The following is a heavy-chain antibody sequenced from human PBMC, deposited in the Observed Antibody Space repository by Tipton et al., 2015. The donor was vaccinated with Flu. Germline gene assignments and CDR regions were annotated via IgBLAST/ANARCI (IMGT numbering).Heavy chain of an antibody. CDR1: FGSISSSRYY. V-gene: IGHV4-39*07. D-gene: IGHD3-10*01. CDR3: SSYYIRAFDI. J-gene: IGHJ3*02. Sequence: TLSLTCTVSFGSISSSRYYWGWIRQPPGKGLDWIGSIYHSGTAYYNPSLKSRVTISVDTSKNQISLTLSSVTAADTAMDYCSSYYIRAFDIWGQGTMVTVSS. CDR2: IYHSGTA.